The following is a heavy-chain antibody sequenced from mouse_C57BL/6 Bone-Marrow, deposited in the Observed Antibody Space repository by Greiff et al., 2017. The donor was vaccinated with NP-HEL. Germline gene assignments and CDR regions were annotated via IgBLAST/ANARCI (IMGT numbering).Heavy chain of an antibody. J-gene: IGHJ2*01. CDR2: IHPNSGST. CDR1: GYTFTSYW. CDR3: ARRYYYGSSYEDY. Sequence: VQLQQPGAELVKPGASVKLSCKASGYTFTSYWMHWVKQRPGQGLEWIGMIHPNSGSTNYNEKFKSKATLTVDKSSSTAYMQLSSLTSEDSAVYYCARRYYYGSSYEDYWGQGSTLTVSS. D-gene: IGHD1-1*01. V-gene: IGHV1-64*01.